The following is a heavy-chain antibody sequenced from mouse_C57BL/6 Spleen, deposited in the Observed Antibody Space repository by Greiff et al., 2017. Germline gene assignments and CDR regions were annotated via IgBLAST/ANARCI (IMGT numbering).Heavy chain of an antibody. D-gene: IGHD1-1*01. J-gene: IGHJ4*01. Sequence: EVQLQESGPGLVKPSQSLSLTCSVTGYSITSGYYWNWIRQFPGNKLEWLGYISYDGSNNYNPSLKNRISITLDTSKNQFFLKLNSVTTEDTATYYCARADGSSYSYAMDYWGQGTSVTVSS. CDR3: ARADGSSYSYAMDY. CDR2: ISYDGSN. CDR1: GYSITSGYY. V-gene: IGHV3-6*01.